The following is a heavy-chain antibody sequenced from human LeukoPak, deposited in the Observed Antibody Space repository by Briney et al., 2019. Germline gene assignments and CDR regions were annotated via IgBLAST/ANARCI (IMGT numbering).Heavy chain of an antibody. CDR1: GYSFTSYW. D-gene: IGHD2-2*01. CDR3: ARIEDIVVVPAAMRYNWFDP. CDR2: IYPGDSDT. V-gene: IGHV5-51*01. Sequence: GGSLKISCKGSGYSFTSYWIGWVRQMPGKGLEWMGIIYPGDSDTRYSPSFQGQSTISADKSISPAYLQCTSLKATGTAMYYCARIEDIVVVPAAMRYNWFDPWGQGTLVTVSS. J-gene: IGHJ5*02.